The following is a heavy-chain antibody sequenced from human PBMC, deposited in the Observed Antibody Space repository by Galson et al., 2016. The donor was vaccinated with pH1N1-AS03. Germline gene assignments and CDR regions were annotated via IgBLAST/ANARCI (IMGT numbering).Heavy chain of an antibody. CDR2: IGTYT. CDR1: GYTFTNYG. D-gene: IGHD3-10*01. CDR3: ARSGSGSFYEGGV. Sequence: SVKVSCKASGYTFTNYGISWVRQAPGQGLEYMGWIGTYTIYAQKLQGRVTMTTDTSTSTAYMELRSLRSDGTAVYYCARSGSGSFYEGGVWGQGTLVSVSS. V-gene: IGHV1-18*01. J-gene: IGHJ4*02.